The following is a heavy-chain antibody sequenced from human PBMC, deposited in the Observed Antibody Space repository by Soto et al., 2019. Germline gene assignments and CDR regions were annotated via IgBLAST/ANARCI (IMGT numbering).Heavy chain of an antibody. V-gene: IGHV3-21*01. CDR2: ISSSSSYL. J-gene: IGHJ4*02. CDR3: ARDYGLQAHFDY. Sequence: EVQLVESGGGLVKPGGSLRLSCAASGFTFSSYSMNWVRQAPGKGLEWVSSISSSSSYLYYADSVKGRFTISRDNAKNSLYLQMNSLRAEDTAVYYCARDYGLQAHFDYWGQGTLVTVS. CDR1: GFTFSSYS. D-gene: IGHD5-18*01.